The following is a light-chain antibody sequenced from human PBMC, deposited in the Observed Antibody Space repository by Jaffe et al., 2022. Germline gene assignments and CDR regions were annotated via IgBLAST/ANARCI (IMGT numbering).Light chain of an antibody. J-gene: IGKJ4*01. V-gene: IGKV1-5*03. CDR1: QSISNW. CDR3: QQYKSYFFT. CDR2: KAS. Sequence: DIQMTQSPSTLSASVGDRVTITCRASQSISNWLAWHQQKPGKAPKLLIYKASTLESGVPSRFSGSGSGREFTLTISSLQPDDFATYYCQQYKSYFFTFGGGTKVEI.